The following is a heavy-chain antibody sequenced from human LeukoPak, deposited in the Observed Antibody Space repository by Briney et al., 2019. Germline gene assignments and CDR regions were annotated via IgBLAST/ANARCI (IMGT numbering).Heavy chain of an antibody. D-gene: IGHD6-19*01. CDR3: ARDQKVQWLGLDY. Sequence: PGGSLRLSCAASGFTFSDYYMSWIRQAPEKGLERVSYISSSGSTIYYADSVKGRFTISRDNAKNSLYLQMNSLRAEDTAVYYCARDQKVQWLGLDYWGQGTLVTVSS. CDR1: GFTFSDYY. V-gene: IGHV3-11*01. J-gene: IGHJ4*02. CDR2: ISSSGSTI.